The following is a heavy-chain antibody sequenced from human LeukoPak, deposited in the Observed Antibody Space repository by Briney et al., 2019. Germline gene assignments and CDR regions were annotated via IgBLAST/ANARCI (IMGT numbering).Heavy chain of an antibody. CDR2: IYTSGST. J-gene: IGHJ4*02. CDR3: AREGDYYDSSGSPI. Sequence: SETLSLTCTVSGGSISSYYWSWIRQPAGKGLEWIGRIYTSGSTNYNPSLKSRVTISVDTFKNQFSLRLSSVTAADTAVYYCAREGDYYDSSGSPIWGQGTLVTVSS. CDR1: GGSISSYY. D-gene: IGHD3-22*01. V-gene: IGHV4-4*07.